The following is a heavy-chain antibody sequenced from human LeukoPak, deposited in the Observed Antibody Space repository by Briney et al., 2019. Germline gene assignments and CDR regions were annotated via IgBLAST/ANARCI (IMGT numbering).Heavy chain of an antibody. Sequence: GGSLRLSCAASGFTFSNYGMHWVRQAPGKGLEWVAVISSDGSKEYGADSVRGRFTISRDNSKNTLFLQMNSLRPEDTAVYYCARSRTTGGYYYDSSGHWGQGTLVTVSS. V-gene: IGHV3-30*03. D-gene: IGHD3-22*01. CDR3: ARSRTTGGYYYDSSGH. CDR1: GFTFSNYG. CDR2: ISSDGSKE. J-gene: IGHJ4*02.